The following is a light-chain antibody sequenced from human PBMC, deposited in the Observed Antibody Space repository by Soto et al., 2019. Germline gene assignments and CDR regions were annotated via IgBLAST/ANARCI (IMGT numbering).Light chain of an antibody. V-gene: IGKV1-27*01. CDR3: QHYNSGPRFT. Sequence: DIQMTQSPPSLTASVGDRVTIACRASEGVGDYLAWYQQKPGKVPKLLIYAASTLQSAVPSRFSGSGSGTDFTLTFSSLQPEDIATYYCQHYNSGPRFTFGPGTKVEIK. CDR2: AAS. J-gene: IGKJ3*01. CDR1: EGVGDY.